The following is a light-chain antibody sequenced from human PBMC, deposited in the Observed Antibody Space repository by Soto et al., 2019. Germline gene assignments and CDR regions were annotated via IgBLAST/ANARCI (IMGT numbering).Light chain of an antibody. CDR3: ASWDDSLNGPV. J-gene: IGLJ1*01. Sequence: QSVLAQPQSASGTPGQRVTISCSGSSSNVGGNPVNWYQHVPTAAPKLLIYTNTQRPSGVPERFSGSKSGTSASLAISGLQSEDEADYYCASWDDSLNGPVFGTGTKVTVL. V-gene: IGLV1-44*01. CDR1: SSNVGGNP. CDR2: TNT.